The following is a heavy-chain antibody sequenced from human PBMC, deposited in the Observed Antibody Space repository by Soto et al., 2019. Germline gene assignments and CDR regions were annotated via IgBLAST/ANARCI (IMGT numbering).Heavy chain of an antibody. V-gene: IGHV1-69*01. D-gene: IGHD3-10*01. Sequence: QVQLVQSGAEVKKPGSSVKVSCKASGGTFSSYAISWVRQAPGQGLEWMGGIIPIFGTANYAQKFQGRVTITGAESTSTANRELSSLRSEDTAVYYSASRYYGSESYYYYYYGTDVWGQGTTVTVSS. CDR2: IIPIFGTA. J-gene: IGHJ6*02. CDR1: GGTFSSYA. CDR3: ASRYYGSESYYYYYYGTDV.